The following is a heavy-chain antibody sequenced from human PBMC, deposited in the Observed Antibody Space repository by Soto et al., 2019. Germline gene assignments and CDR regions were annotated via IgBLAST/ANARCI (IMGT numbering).Heavy chain of an antibody. CDR1: GFTFSSYW. J-gene: IGHJ3*02. D-gene: IGHD3-9*01. Sequence: GGSLRLSCAASGFTFSSYWMSWVRQAPGKGLEWVANIKQDGSEKYYVDSVKGRFTISRDNAKNSLYLQMNSLRAEDTAVYYCARDRDYDILTGSSFDAFDIWGQGTMVTVSS. V-gene: IGHV3-7*01. CDR2: IKQDGSEK. CDR3: ARDRDYDILTGSSFDAFDI.